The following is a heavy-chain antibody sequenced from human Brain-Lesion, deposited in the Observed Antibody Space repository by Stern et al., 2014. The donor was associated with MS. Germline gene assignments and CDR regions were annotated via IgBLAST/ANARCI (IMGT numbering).Heavy chain of an antibody. V-gene: IGHV4-61*02. CDR2: IFNSGST. CDR3: ARGRVVPGFQYYATDV. J-gene: IGHJ6*02. CDR1: GGSISSGGYY. D-gene: IGHD2-2*01. Sequence: VHLVESGPGLVKPSQTLSLSCTVSGGSISSGGYYWSWIRQPAGKGLEWIGRIFNSGSTSYNPPLKSRVPISIDTSKNQFSLRLNSMTAADTAVYYCARGRVVPGFQYYATDVWGQGTTVIVSS.